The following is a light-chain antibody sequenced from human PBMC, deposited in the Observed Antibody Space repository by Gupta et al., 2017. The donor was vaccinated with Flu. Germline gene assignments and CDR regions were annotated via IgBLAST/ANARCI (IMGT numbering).Light chain of an antibody. CDR3: SSYAGSNKWG. CDR1: SSDVGGYNY. CDR2: EVS. Sequence: SASGSPGQSVTISCTGTSSDVGGYNYVSWYQQHPGKAPKLMIYEVSKRPSGVPDRFSGSKSGNTASLTVSGLQAEDEADYYCSSYAGSNKWGFGGGTKLTVL. V-gene: IGLV2-8*01. J-gene: IGLJ2*01.